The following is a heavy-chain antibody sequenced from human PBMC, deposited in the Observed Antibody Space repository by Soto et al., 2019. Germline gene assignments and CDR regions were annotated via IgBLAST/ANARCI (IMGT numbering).Heavy chain of an antibody. D-gene: IGHD3-22*01. CDR1: GGTFSSYA. CDR2: IIPIFGTA. Sequence: GASVKVSCKASGGTFSSYAISWVRQAPGQGLEWMGGIIPIFGTANYAQKFQGRVTITAYESTSTAYMELSSLRSEDTAVYYCARVSYYDSSGYYYFDYWGQGTLVTVSS. J-gene: IGHJ4*02. V-gene: IGHV1-69*13. CDR3: ARVSYYDSSGYYYFDY.